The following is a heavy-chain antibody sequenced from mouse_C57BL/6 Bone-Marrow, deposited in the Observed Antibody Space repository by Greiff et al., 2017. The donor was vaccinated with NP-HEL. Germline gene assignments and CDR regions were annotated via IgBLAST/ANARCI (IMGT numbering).Heavy chain of an antibody. CDR1: GYTFTGYW. Sequence: QVQLQQSGAELMKPGASVKLSCKATGYTFTGYWIEWVKQRPGHGLEWIGEILPGSGSTNYNEKFKGKATFTADTSSNTAYMQLSSLTTEDSAIYYCARHYARDHFDYWGQGTTLTVSS. CDR2: ILPGSGST. CDR3: ARHYARDHFDY. V-gene: IGHV1-9*01. J-gene: IGHJ2*01. D-gene: IGHD1-1*02.